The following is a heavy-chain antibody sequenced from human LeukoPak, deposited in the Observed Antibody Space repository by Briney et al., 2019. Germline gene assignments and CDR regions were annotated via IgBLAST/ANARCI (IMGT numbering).Heavy chain of an antibody. CDR2: MNPNSGNT. V-gene: IGHV1-8*02. D-gene: IGHD1-26*01. J-gene: IGHJ4*02. CDR1: GGTFSNYA. Sequence: GASVKVSCKASGGTFSNYAISWVRQAPGQGLEWMGWMNPNSGNTGYAQKFQGRVTMTRNTSISTAYMELSSLRSEDTAVYYCARDTVGSYASDYWGQGTLVTVSS. CDR3: ARDTVGSYASDY.